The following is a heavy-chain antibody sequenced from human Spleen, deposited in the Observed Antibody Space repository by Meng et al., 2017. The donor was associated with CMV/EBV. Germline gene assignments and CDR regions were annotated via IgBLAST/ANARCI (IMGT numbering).Heavy chain of an antibody. D-gene: IGHD6-13*01. Sequence: GGSLRLSCAASGFIFSDFSMNWVRQAPGKGLEWVSSITGRSSYIYYADSVKGRFTISRDNAKNSLYLQMNSLRADDTAVYYCARGGNSSNSKFRSYYGMDAWGQGTTVTVSS. J-gene: IGHJ6*02. CDR3: ARGGNSSNSKFRSYYGMDA. CDR1: GFIFSDFS. V-gene: IGHV3-21*01. CDR2: ITGRSSYI.